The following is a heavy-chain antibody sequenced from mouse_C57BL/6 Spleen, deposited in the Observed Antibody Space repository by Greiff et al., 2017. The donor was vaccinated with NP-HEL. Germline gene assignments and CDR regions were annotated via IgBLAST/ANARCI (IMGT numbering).Heavy chain of an antibody. Sequence: QVQLQQPGAELVMPGASVKLSCKASGYTFTSYWMHWVKQRPGQGLEWIGEIDPSDSYTNYNQNFKGKSTLTVDKSASTAYMQLSSLTSEDSAVSYCARWNGYWSFDYWGQGTTLTVSS. CDR2: IDPSDSYT. CDR1: GYTFTSYW. J-gene: IGHJ2*01. CDR3: ARWNGYWSFDY. D-gene: IGHD2-3*01. V-gene: IGHV1-69*01.